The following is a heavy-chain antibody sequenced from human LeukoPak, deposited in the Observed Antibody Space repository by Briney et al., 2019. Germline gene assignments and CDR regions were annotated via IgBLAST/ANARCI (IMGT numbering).Heavy chain of an antibody. Sequence: SETLSLTCTVSGCSVSRYDWSWVRQPAGKGLERIGRIYTSGSTNYNPSLKSRVTMSVDTSKNQFSLKLSSVTAEDTAVYYCAKVRYFDWLSPFNWLDPWSQGTLVTVSS. J-gene: IGHJ5*02. CDR3: AKVRYFDWLSPFNWLDP. D-gene: IGHD3-9*01. CDR2: IYTSGST. CDR1: GCSVSRYD. V-gene: IGHV4-4*07.